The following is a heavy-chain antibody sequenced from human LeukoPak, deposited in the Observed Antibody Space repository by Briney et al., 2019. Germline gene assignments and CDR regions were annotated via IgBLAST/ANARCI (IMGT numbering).Heavy chain of an antibody. CDR1: GGSISSYY. J-gene: IGHJ4*02. Sequence: SETLSLTCTVSGGSISSYYWSWIRQPPGKGLEWIGYIYYTGSTNYNPSLKSRVTISVDTSKNQFSLKLNSVTAADTAVYYCARGETSSYDYWGQGTLVTVSS. CDR2: IYYTGST. V-gene: IGHV4-59*01. D-gene: IGHD2-2*01. CDR3: ARGETSSYDY.